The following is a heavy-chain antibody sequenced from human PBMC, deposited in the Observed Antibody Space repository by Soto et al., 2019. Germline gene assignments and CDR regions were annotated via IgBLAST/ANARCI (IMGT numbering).Heavy chain of an antibody. J-gene: IGHJ6*02. V-gene: IGHV3-74*01. CDR3: ARDLIHLWSIEYYYYGMDV. D-gene: IGHD5-18*01. CDR2: INGDGIST. CDR1: GFTXXXXX. Sequence: SLRLSCAAXGFTXXXXXXXXVXQAPGKGLVWVSHINGDGISTSYADSVKGRFTISRDNAKDTLYLQMNSLKPEDTAIYYCARDLIHLWSIEYYYYGMDVWGQGTTVTVSS.